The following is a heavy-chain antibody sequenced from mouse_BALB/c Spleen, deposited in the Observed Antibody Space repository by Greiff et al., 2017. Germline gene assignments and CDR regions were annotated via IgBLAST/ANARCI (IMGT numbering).Heavy chain of an antibody. CDR2: ILPGSGST. D-gene: IGHD2-4*01. J-gene: IGHJ4*01. CDR1: GYTFSSYW. CDR3: ARSYYDYDVYAMDY. V-gene: IGHV1-9*01. Sequence: VQLVESGAELMKPGASVKISCKATGYTFSSYWIEWVKQRPGHGLEWIGEILPGSGSTNYNEKFKGKATFTADTSSNTAYMQLSSLTSEDSAVYYCARSYYDYDVYAMDYWGQGTSVTVSS.